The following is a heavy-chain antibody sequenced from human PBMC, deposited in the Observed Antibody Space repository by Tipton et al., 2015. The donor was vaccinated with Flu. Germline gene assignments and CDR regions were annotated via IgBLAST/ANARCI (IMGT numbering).Heavy chain of an antibody. V-gene: IGHV3-21*06. J-gene: IGHJ3*02. CDR3: AREFSDYYDSNEGHGLDM. CDR1: GFTFSYYT. D-gene: IGHD3-22*01. CDR2: ISGGNKFI. Sequence: SLRLSCAASGFTFSYYTMNWVRQAPGKGLEWVSSISGGNKFIFYAESVKGRFTISRDNAKNSLYLQMNDLRAEDTAVYFCAREFSDYYDSNEGHGLDMWGQGTMVTVSS.